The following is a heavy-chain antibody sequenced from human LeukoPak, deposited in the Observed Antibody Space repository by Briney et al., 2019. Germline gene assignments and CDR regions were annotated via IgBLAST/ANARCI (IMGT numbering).Heavy chain of an antibody. J-gene: IGHJ6*02. D-gene: IGHD2-15*01. CDR3: ARLVAATWHYYYGMDV. V-gene: IGHV1-18*01. CDR2: ISAYNGNT. Sequence: RASVKVSCTASGYTFTSYGISWVRQAPGQGLEWMGWISAYNGNTNYAQKLQGRVTMTTDTSTSTAYMELRSLRSDDTAVYYCARLVAATWHYYYGMDVWGQGTTVTVSS. CDR1: GYTFTSYG.